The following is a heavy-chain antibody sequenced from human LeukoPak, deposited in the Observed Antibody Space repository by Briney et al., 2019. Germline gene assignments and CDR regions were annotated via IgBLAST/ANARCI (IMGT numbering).Heavy chain of an antibody. Sequence: PGGSLRLSCAASGFTFSSYAMSWVRQAPGKGLEWVSAISGSGGSTYYADSVKGRFTISRDNSKNTLYLQMNSLRAEDTAVYYCAKAGSGSYSIYYYYMDVWGKGTTVTVSS. CDR2: ISGSGGST. V-gene: IGHV3-23*01. CDR1: GFTFSSYA. D-gene: IGHD1-26*01. J-gene: IGHJ6*03. CDR3: AKAGSGSYSIYYYYMDV.